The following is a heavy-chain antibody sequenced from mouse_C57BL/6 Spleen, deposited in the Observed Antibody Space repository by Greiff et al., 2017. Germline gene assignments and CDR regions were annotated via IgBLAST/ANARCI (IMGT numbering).Heavy chain of an antibody. J-gene: IGHJ3*01. CDR2: ISYDGSN. Sequence: EVKLLESGPGLVKPSQSLSLTCSVTGYSITSGYYWNWIRQFPGNKLEWMGYISYDGSNNYNPSLKNRISITRDTSKNQFFLKLNSVTTEDTATYYCARGGDYEGLFAYWGQGTLVTVSA. V-gene: IGHV3-6*01. CDR3: ARGGDYEGLFAY. D-gene: IGHD1-1*01. CDR1: GYSITSGYY.